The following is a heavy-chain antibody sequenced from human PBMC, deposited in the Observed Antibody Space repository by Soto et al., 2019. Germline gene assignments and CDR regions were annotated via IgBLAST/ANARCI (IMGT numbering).Heavy chain of an antibody. CDR1: GFTFSSYG. Sequence: QVQLVESGGGVVQPGRSLRLSCAASGFTFSSYGMHWVRQAPGKGLEWVAVISYDGSNKYYADSVKGRFTISRDNSKNTLYLQMNRLRAEDTAVYYCAKDPDYYGSGSYSPTYFDYWGQGTLVTVSS. V-gene: IGHV3-30*18. CDR2: ISYDGSNK. CDR3: AKDPDYYGSGSYSPTYFDY. D-gene: IGHD3-10*01. J-gene: IGHJ4*02.